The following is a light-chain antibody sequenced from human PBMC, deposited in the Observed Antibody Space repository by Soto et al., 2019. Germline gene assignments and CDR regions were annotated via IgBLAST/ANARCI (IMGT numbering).Light chain of an antibody. CDR3: CAYAGSPRYV. CDR2: DVS. CDR1: SSDVGGYNY. J-gene: IGLJ1*01. Sequence: QSALTQPRSVSGSPGQSVTISCTGTSSDVGGYNYVSWYQQHPGKAPKVMIYDVSERPSGVPDRFSGSKSGNTASLTISGLQAEDEAEYYCCAYAGSPRYVFGTGTKVTVL. V-gene: IGLV2-11*01.